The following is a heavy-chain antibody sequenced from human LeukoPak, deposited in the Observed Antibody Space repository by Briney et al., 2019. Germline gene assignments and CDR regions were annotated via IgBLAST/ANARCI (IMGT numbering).Heavy chain of an antibody. D-gene: IGHD6-19*01. J-gene: IGHJ4*02. V-gene: IGHV3-23*01. Sequence: GGSLRLSCAASGFTFSSYGMSWVRQAPGKGLEWVSAISGSGGSTYYADSVKGRFTISRDNSKNTLYLQMNSLRAEDTAVYYCARGVRIAVAGTGFDYWGQGTLVTVSS. CDR2: ISGSGGST. CDR1: GFTFSSYG. CDR3: ARGVRIAVAGTGFDY.